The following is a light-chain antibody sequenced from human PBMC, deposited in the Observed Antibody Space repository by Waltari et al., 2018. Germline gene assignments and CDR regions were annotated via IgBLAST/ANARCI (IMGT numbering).Light chain of an antibody. J-gene: IGLJ2*01. Sequence: QSALTQPASVSGSPGQSITISCTGTSSDVGGYNYVSWYQQHPGKAPKLMIYDVSNRPSGVSNRFSGSKAGNTASLTMSGLQAEDEADYYCSSYTSSSPVVFGGGTKLTVL. V-gene: IGLV2-14*03. CDR3: SSYTSSSPVV. CDR1: SSDVGGYNY. CDR2: DVS.